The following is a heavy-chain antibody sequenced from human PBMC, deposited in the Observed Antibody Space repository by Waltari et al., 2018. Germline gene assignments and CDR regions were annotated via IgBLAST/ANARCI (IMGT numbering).Heavy chain of an antibody. Sequence: QVQLVQSGAEVKKPGSSVKVSCKASGGTFSSYAISWVRQAPGQGLEWMGRIITILGTANYAQKFQGRVTITADKSTSTAYMELSSLRSEDTAVYYCARNPRDGYNPYYYYGMDVWGQGTTVTVSS. D-gene: IGHD5-12*01. CDR3: ARNPRDGYNPYYYYGMDV. CDR1: GGTFSSYA. V-gene: IGHV1-69*08. J-gene: IGHJ6*02. CDR2: IITILGTA.